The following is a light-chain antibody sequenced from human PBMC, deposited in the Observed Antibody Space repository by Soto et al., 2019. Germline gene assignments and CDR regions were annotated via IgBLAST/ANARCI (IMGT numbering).Light chain of an antibody. J-gene: IGLJ2*01. CDR1: SSNIGAGYD. Sequence: QSVLTQPPSVSGAPGQRVTISCTGSSSNIGAGYDVHWYQQLPGTAPKLLVHGNTDRPSGVPDRFSGSKSGTSASLAITGLQAEDEADYYCQSYDSRLSGWLFGGGTKVTVL. CDR3: QSYDSRLSGWL. V-gene: IGLV1-40*01. CDR2: GNT.